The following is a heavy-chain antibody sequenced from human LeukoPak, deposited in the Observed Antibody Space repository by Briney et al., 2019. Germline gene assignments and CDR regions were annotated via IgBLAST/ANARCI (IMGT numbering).Heavy chain of an antibody. J-gene: IGHJ3*02. V-gene: IGHV3-21*04. CDR2: ISSSSSYI. CDR1: GFTFSSYS. D-gene: IGHD4-23*01. Sequence: GGSLRLSCAASGFTFSSYSMNWVRQAPGKGLEWVSSISSSSSYIYYADSVKGRFTISRDNAKNSLYLQMNSLRAEDTAVYYCAKDWSRYGGNSNDAFDIWGQGTMVTVSS. CDR3: AKDWSRYGGNSNDAFDI.